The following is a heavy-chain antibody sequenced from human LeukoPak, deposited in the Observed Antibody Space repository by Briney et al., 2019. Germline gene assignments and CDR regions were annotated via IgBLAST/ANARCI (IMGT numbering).Heavy chain of an antibody. CDR2: ISGSGGST. J-gene: IGHJ4*02. D-gene: IGHD5-18*01. CDR3: ARVTAIIGWIDY. Sequence: GGSLRLSCAASGFTFSSYAMSWVRQAPGKGLEWVSAISGSGGSTYYADSVKGRFTISRDNSKNTLYLQMNSLRAEDTAVYYCARVTAIIGWIDYWGQGTLVTVSS. CDR1: GFTFSSYA. V-gene: IGHV3-23*01.